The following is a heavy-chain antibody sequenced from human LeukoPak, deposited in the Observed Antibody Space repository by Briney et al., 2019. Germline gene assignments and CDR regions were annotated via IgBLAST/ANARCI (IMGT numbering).Heavy chain of an antibody. J-gene: IGHJ3*02. CDR3: ARPIKYGGNRIYAFDI. Sequence: SQTLSLTCTVSGGSISSGDYYWSWIRQPPGKGLEWIGYIYYSGSTYYNPSLKSRVTISVDTSKNQFSLKLSSVTAADTAVYYCARPIKYGGNRIYAFDIWGQGTMVTVSS. CDR1: GGSISSGDYY. V-gene: IGHV4-30-4*08. D-gene: IGHD4-23*01. CDR2: IYYSGST.